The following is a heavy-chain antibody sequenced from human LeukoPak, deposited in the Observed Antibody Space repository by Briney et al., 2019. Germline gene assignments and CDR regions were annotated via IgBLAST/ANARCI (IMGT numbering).Heavy chain of an antibody. J-gene: IGHJ4*02. CDR3: AREGAGGLDTDTFDY. V-gene: IGHV4-61*02. D-gene: IGHD5-18*01. CDR1: GGSISSGSYY. Sequence: PSETLSLTCTVSGGSISSGSYYWSWIRQLAGKGLEWIGRIYTSGSTNYNPSLKSRVTISVDTSKNQFSLKLSSVTAADTAVYYCAREGAGGLDTDTFDYWGQGTLVTVSS. CDR2: IYTSGST.